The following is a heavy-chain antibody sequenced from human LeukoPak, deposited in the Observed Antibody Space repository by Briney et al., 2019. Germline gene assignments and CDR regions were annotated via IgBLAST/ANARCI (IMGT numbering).Heavy chain of an antibody. Sequence: GASVKVSCMASGYTFTGYYMHWVRQAPGQGLEWMGRVNPNNGVPNYAQKFQGRVTMTRDTAISTFYMELNSLRSDDTAVYFCAREVGYSSSYYGRFDPWGQGTLVIVSS. D-gene: IGHD2-2*01. CDR3: AREVGYSSSYYGRFDP. CDR1: GYTFTGYY. CDR2: VNPNNGVP. V-gene: IGHV1-2*06. J-gene: IGHJ5*02.